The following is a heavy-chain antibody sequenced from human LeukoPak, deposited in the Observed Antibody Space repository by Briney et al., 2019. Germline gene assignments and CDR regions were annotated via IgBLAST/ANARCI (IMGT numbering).Heavy chain of an antibody. CDR1: GYTFTGYY. J-gene: IGHJ4*02. CDR3: ARSKGKVERIDY. Sequence: PGASVKVSCKASGYTFTGYYMHWVRQAPGQGLEWMGWINPNSGGTNYAQKFQGRVTMTRDTSISTAYMELSRLRSGDTAVYYCARSKGKVERIDYWGQGTLVTVSS. CDR2: INPNSGGT. V-gene: IGHV1-2*02. D-gene: IGHD5-24*01.